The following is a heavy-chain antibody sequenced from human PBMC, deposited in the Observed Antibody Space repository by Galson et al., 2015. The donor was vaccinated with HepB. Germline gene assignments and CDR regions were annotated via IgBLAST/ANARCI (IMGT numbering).Heavy chain of an antibody. J-gene: IGHJ4*02. D-gene: IGHD6-19*01. V-gene: IGHV3-21*01. CDR1: GFTFSSYN. Sequence: SLRLSCAASGFTFSSYNLHWVRQAPGKGLEWVSSISDSNSYVYYADSVKGRFNISRDNAKNSLYLQMNSLRADDTAVYYCARLRSITLAGLDYWGQGTLVTVSS. CDR2: ISDSNSYV. CDR3: ARLRSITLAGLDY.